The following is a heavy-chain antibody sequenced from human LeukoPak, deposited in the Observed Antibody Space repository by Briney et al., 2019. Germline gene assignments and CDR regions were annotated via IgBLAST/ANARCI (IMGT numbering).Heavy chain of an antibody. V-gene: IGHV1-2*02. CDR1: GYTFSDYF. J-gene: IGHJ4*02. Sequence: ASVTVSCKASGYTFSDYFIHWVRQAPGQGPEWMGRINPINGGTNYAQKFQGRVTMTSDTSITTAYMEVSRLRSDDTAVYYCAKDLFGSGNLLDFWGQGTLVTVSS. CDR2: INPINGGT. CDR3: AKDLFGSGNLLDF. D-gene: IGHD3-10*01.